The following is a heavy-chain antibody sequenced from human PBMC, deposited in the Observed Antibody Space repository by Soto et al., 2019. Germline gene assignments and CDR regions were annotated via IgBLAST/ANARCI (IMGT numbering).Heavy chain of an antibody. V-gene: IGHV3-23*01. CDR3: TKETTPFWGLVTIDY. Sequence: GGSLRLFCAASGFTFSSYAMSWVRQAPGKGLEWVSAISGSGESTYYAASVEGRFTISRDNSKNTLYLQMNSLSADDTAVYFCTKETTPFWGLVTIDYWGQGTLVTVSS. CDR1: GFTFSSYA. D-gene: IGHD3-16*01. CDR2: ISGSGEST. J-gene: IGHJ4*02.